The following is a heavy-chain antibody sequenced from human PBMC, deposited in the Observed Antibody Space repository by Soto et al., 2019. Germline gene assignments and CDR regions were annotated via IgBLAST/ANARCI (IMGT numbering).Heavy chain of an antibody. J-gene: IGHJ5*02. V-gene: IGHV3-33*01. CDR1: GFTFSSYG. CDR3: ARDLAYCSGGSCYKWFDP. CDR2: IWYDGSNK. Sequence: QVQLVESGGGVVQPGRFLRLSCAASGFTFSSYGMHWVRQAPGKGLEWVAVIWYDGSNKYYADSVKGRFTISRDNSKNTLYLQMNSLRAEDTAVYYCARDLAYCSGGSCYKWFDPWGQGTLVTVSS. D-gene: IGHD2-15*01.